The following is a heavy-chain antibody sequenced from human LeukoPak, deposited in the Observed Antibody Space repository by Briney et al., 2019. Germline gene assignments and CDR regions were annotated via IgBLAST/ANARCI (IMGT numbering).Heavy chain of an antibody. CDR2: IYTNGGA. D-gene: IGHD4-23*01. J-gene: IGHJ3*02. Sequence: PSETLSLTCTVSGGSVTSGNYYWNWIRQPAGKGLEWIGRIYTNGGASYNPSLKSRVTISIDASKNQFSLKLSSVTAADTAVYYCAGDYGGDAFDIWGQGTMVTVSS. V-gene: IGHV4-61*02. CDR3: AGDYGGDAFDI. CDR1: GGSVTSGNYY.